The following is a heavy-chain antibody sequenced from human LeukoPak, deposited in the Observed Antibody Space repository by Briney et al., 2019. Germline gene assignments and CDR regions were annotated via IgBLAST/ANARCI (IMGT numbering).Heavy chain of an antibody. CDR2: INHSGST. CDR3: ARTRSGYYFGFDP. J-gene: IGHJ5*02. Sequence: PSETLSLTCAVYGGSFSGYYWSWIRQPPGKGLEWIGEINHSGSTNYNPSLKSRVTMSVDTSKNQFSLKLSSVTAADTAVYYCARTRSGYYFGFDPWGQGTLVTVSS. CDR1: GGSFSGYY. V-gene: IGHV4-34*01. D-gene: IGHD3-3*01.